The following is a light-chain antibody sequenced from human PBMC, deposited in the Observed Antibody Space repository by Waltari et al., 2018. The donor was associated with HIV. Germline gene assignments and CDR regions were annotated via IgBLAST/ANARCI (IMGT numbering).Light chain of an antibody. CDR2: KVS. CDR3: MQGTHWPPGT. Sequence: DVVMTQSPLSLSVTLGQPASISCRSSQSLVYSDGNTFLNSFQQRPGKSPRRLIYKVSNRDSGVPDRFSGSGSGTDFTLKISRVEADDVGVYYCMQGTHWPPGTFGQGTKVEIK. CDR1: QSLVYSDGNTF. J-gene: IGKJ1*01. V-gene: IGKV2-30*01.